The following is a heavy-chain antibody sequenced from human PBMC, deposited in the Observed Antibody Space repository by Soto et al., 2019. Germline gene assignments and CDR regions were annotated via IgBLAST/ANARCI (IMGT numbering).Heavy chain of an antibody. CDR2: IFSSGST. D-gene: IGHD2-21*02. V-gene: IGHV4-4*07. CDR1: GGSITDYS. J-gene: IGHJ5*02. Sequence: SETLSLTCTVSGGSITDYSWVWIRQPAGKGLEWIGRIFSSGSTNYNPSLKGRITMPLDTSKNQFSLKLNSATATDTAVYFCARDQGVVVTADNWFDPWGQGILVTVSS. CDR3: ARDQGVVVTADNWFDP.